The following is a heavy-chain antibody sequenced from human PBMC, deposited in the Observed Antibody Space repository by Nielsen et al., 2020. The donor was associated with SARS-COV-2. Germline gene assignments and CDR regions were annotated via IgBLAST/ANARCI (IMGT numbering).Heavy chain of an antibody. CDR2: ISVSGSTT. V-gene: IGHV3-23*01. CDR1: GFTFSTYA. D-gene: IGHD1-1*01. CDR3: GRDQGWKGNDY. J-gene: IGHJ4*02. Sequence: GESLKISCAASGFTFSTYAMSWVRQAPGKGLEWVSAISVSGSTTYYTDSVEGRFTISRDNSKNTLYLQMDSLKAEDTAVYYCGRDQGWKGNDYWGQGTLVTVSS.